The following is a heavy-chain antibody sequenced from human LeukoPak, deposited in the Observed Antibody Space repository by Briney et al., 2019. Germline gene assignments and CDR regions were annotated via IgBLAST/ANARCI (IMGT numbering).Heavy chain of an antibody. Sequence: GGSLRLSCAASGFTFSSYEMNWVRQAPGKGLEWVSSISSSSSYIYYADSVKGRFTISRDNAKNSLYLQMNSLRAEDTAVYYCARDHKYYYDSSGNIDAFDIWGQGTMVTVSS. CDR3: ARDHKYYYDSSGNIDAFDI. J-gene: IGHJ3*02. CDR1: GFTFSSYE. V-gene: IGHV3-21*01. CDR2: ISSSSSYI. D-gene: IGHD3-22*01.